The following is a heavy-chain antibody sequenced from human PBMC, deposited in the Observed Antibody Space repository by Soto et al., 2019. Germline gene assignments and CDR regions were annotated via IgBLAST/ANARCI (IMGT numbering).Heavy chain of an antibody. J-gene: IGHJ5*02. V-gene: IGHV1-69*08. CDR2: IIPILGIA. D-gene: IGHD1-26*01. CDR1: GGTFSSYT. Sequence: QVQLVQSGAEVKKPGSSVKVSCKASGGTFSSYTISWVRQAPGQGLEWMGRIIPILGIANYAQKFQGRVTITADKSTSTAYMELSSLRSEDTAVYYCARDVAGATANWFDPWGQGTLVTVSS. CDR3: ARDVAGATANWFDP.